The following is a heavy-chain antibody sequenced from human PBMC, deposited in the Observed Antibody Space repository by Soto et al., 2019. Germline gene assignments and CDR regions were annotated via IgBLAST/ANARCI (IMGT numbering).Heavy chain of an antibody. CDR3: AKDRDYIWGSYRRHAFDI. D-gene: IGHD3-16*02. CDR1: GFTFSSYF. J-gene: IGHJ3*02. V-gene: IGHV3-23*01. CDR2: ISGSGGNT. Sequence: GGSLRLSCAASGFTFSSYFMSWVRQAPGKGLEWVSGISGSGGNTYYADSVKGRFTISRDNSKNTLYLQMNSLRAEDTAVYYCAKDRDYIWGSYRRHAFDIWGQGTMVTVSS.